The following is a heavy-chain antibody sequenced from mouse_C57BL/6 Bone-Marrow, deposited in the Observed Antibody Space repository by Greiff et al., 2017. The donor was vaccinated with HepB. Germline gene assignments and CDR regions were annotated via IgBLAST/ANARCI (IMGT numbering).Heavy chain of an antibody. CDR3: VRDRGYDGYYWYFDV. D-gene: IGHD2-3*01. CDR1: GFTFNTYA. J-gene: IGHJ1*03. V-gene: IGHV10-3*01. Sequence: DVMLVESGGGLVQPKGSLKLSCAASGFTFNTYAMHWVRQAPGKGLEWVARIRSKSSNYATYYADSVKDRFTISRDDSQSMLYLQMNNLKTEDTAMYYCVRDRGYDGYYWYFDVWGTGTTVTVSS. CDR2: IRSKSSNYAT.